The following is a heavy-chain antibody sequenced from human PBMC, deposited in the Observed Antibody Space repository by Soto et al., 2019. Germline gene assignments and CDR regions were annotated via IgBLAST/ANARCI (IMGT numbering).Heavy chain of an antibody. CDR1: GGTFSSYT. Sequence: QVQLVQSGAEVKKPGSSVKVSCKASGGTFSSYTISWVRQALGQGLEWMGRIIPILGIANYAQKFQGRVTITADKSTSTAYMELSSLRSEDTAVYYCASYAEGYCSGGSCYWGFDYWGQGTLVTVSS. CDR3: ASYAEGYCSGGSCYWGFDY. D-gene: IGHD2-15*01. V-gene: IGHV1-69*02. CDR2: IIPILGIA. J-gene: IGHJ4*02.